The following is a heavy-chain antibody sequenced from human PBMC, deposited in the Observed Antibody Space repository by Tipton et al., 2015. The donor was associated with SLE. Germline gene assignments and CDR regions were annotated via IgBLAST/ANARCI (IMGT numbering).Heavy chain of an antibody. Sequence: SLRLSCAASGFTFSSYAMSWVRQMPGKGLEWMGRIDPSDSYTNYSPSFQGHVTISADKSISTAYLQWSSLKASDTAMYYCARRPSGVVVDYYFDYWGQGTLVTVSS. V-gene: IGHV5-10-1*01. J-gene: IGHJ4*02. CDR3: ARRPSGVVVDYYFDY. CDR2: IDPSDSYT. D-gene: IGHD2-15*01. CDR1: GFTFSSYA.